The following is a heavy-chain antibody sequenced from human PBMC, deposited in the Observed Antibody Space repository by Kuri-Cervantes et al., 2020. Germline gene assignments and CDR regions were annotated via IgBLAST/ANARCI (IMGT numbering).Heavy chain of an antibody. J-gene: IGHJ3*02. CDR2: ISYDGSNK. CDR1: GFTFSSYA. Sequence: GGSLRLSCAASGFTFSSYAMHWVRQAPGKGLEWVAVISYDGSNKYYADPVKGRFTISRDNSKNTLYLQMNSLRAEDTAVYYCARGADRWLVGGAFDIWGQGTMVTVSS. CDR3: ARGADRWLVGGAFDI. D-gene: IGHD6-19*01. V-gene: IGHV3-30*01.